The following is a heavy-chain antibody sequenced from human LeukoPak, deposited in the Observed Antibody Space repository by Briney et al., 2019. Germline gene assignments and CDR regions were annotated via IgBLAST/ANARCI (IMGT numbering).Heavy chain of an antibody. CDR2: IYYNGNT. D-gene: IGHD4-17*01. CDR3: ARYGDSAFKH. CDR1: GVSITGYY. J-gene: IGHJ1*01. V-gene: IGHV4-59*01. Sequence: SETLSLTCTVSGVSITGYYWSWIRQPPGKGLEWIGSIYYNGNTNYNPSLKSRVTISIDMSKNQFSLKLTSVTAADTAVYYCARYGDSAFKHLGQGTLVTVSS.